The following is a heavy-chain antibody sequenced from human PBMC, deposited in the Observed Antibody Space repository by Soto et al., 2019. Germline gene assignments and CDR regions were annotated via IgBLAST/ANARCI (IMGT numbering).Heavy chain of an antibody. V-gene: IGHV1-8*01. Sequence: ASVKVSCKASGYTFTSYDINWVRQATGQGLEWMGWMNPNSGNTGYAQKFQGRVTMTRNTSISTAYMELSSLRSEDTAVYYCARGGTIFGVVITDYYYYYGMDVWGQGTTVTVSS. D-gene: IGHD3-3*01. CDR3: ARGGTIFGVVITDYYYYYGMDV. CDR2: MNPNSGNT. J-gene: IGHJ6*02. CDR1: GYTFTSYD.